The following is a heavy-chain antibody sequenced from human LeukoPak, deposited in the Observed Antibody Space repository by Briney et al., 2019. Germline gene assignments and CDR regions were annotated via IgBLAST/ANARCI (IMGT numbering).Heavy chain of an antibody. V-gene: IGHV3-74*01. J-gene: IGHJ4*02. CDR3: ARLAVIRGVASDY. CDR1: GFPFSSYW. D-gene: IGHD3-10*01. Sequence: GGSLRLSCAASGFPFSSYWMFWVRQAPGKGLVWVSRITNDGSSTNYADSVKGRFTISRDNAKNTLYLQMNNLRAEDMGVYYCARLAVIRGVASDYWGQGTLVTVSS. CDR2: ITNDGSST.